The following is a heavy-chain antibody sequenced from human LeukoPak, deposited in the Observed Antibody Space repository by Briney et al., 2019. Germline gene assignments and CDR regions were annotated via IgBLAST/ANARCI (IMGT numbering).Heavy chain of an antibody. D-gene: IGHD3-10*01. CDR3: ARGPYGSGSYHDY. J-gene: IGHJ4*02. CDR1: KFTFSTYG. Sequence: GGSLRLSCAAFKFTFSTYGMHWVRQAPGKGLEWVAFIRYDGSNKYYADSVKGRFTISRDNSKNTLYLQMNSLRAEDTAVYYCARGPYGSGSYHDYWGQGTLVTVSS. CDR2: IRYDGSNK. V-gene: IGHV3-30*02.